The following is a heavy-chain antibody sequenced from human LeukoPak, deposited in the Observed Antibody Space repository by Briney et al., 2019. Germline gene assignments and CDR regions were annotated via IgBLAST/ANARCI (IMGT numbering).Heavy chain of an antibody. J-gene: IGHJ3*02. D-gene: IGHD4-23*01. V-gene: IGHV4-4*09. CDR1: GGSISSYY. Sequence: SQTLSLTCAVSGGSISSYYWSWIRQPPGKGLEWIGYIYTSGSTNYNPSLKSRVTISVDTSKNQFSLKLSSVTAADTAVYYCARHVAGGIAFDIWGQGTMVTVSS. CDR2: IYTSGST. CDR3: ARHVAGGIAFDI.